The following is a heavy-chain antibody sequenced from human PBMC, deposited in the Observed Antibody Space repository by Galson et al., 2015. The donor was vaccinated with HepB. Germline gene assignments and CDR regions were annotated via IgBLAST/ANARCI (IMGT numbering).Heavy chain of an antibody. CDR1: GFTFSSYA. CDR3: ARGGGQLWFIYYFDY. J-gene: IGHJ4*02. D-gene: IGHD5-18*01. V-gene: IGHV3-30-3*01. CDR2: ISYDGSNK. Sequence: SLRLSCAASGFTFSSYAMHWVRQAPGKGLEWVAVISYDGSNKYYADSVKGRFTISRDNSKNTLYLQMNSLRAEDTAVYYCARGGGQLWFIYYFDYWGQGTLVTVSS.